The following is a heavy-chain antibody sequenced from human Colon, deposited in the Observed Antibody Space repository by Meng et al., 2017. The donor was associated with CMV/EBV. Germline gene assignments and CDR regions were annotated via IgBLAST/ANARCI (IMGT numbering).Heavy chain of an antibody. V-gene: IGHV3-30*02. CDR1: GFTFSSYG. CDR3: AKDSQQQLVLTLYYYYGMDV. CDR2: IRYDGSNK. J-gene: IGHJ6*02. Sequence: LSLTCAASGFTFSSYGMHWVRQAPGKGLEWVAFIRYDGSNKYYANSVKGRFTISRDNSKNTLYLQMNSLRAGDTAVYYCAKDSQQQLVLTLYYYYGMDVWGQGTTVTVSS. D-gene: IGHD6-13*01.